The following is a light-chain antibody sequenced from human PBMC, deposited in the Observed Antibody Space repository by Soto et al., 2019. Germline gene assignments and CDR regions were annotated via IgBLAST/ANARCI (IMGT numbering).Light chain of an antibody. CDR2: DAS. CDR1: QSVTTK. Sequence: EIVMTQSLATLSVSPGERASLSCRASQSVTTKLAWYQQKGGQAPRLLIYDASTRATGIPARFSGSGSGTQFTLTISSLQSEDFAVYYCQQYNDRPPWTFGQGTKVEIK. V-gene: IGKV3-15*01. CDR3: QQYNDRPPWT. J-gene: IGKJ1*01.